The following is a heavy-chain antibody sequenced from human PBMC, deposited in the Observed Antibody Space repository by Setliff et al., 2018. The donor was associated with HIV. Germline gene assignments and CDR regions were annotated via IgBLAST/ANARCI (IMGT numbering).Heavy chain of an antibody. J-gene: IGHJ4*02. CDR2: VIPLFGTT. CDR3: ATVFYYNSESYSLDY. D-gene: IGHD3-10*01. CDR1: GGTFNNYA. Sequence: SVTVSCKASGGTFNNYAISWVRQAPGQGLEWVGGVIPLFGTTNYAQKFQGRVTITADESTNTAHMELNSLRSIDTAMYYCATVFYYNSESYSLDYWGQGMLVTVS. V-gene: IGHV1-69*13.